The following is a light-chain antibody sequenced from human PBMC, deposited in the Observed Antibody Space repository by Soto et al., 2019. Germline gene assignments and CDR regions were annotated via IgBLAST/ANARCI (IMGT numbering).Light chain of an antibody. Sequence: IHMTQSPSTMSASVGHRVTITCRASQSISSWLAWYQQKPGKAPTLLIHGASSLQSGVPPRYSGSGSGTDFTLTISSLQTEDLATYYCQQANSFPITFGQGTRLEIK. CDR3: QQANSFPIT. CDR1: QSISSW. V-gene: IGKV1-12*01. J-gene: IGKJ5*01. CDR2: GAS.